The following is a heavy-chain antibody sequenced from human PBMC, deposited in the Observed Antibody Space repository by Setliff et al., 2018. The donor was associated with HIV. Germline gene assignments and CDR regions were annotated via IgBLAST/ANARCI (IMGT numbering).Heavy chain of an antibody. CDR1: GFTFSSYE. CDR3: TRDSRAYLSRSSGWFDP. Sequence: PGGSLRLSCAASGFTFSSYEMNWVRQAPGKGLEWVSYISSSGSTIAYADSVKGRFAISRDNANNSLFLQMNSLKPEDMAMYYCTRDSRAYLSRSSGWFDPWGQGTLVTVSS. J-gene: IGHJ5*02. V-gene: IGHV3-48*03. D-gene: IGHD6-6*01. CDR2: ISSSGSTI.